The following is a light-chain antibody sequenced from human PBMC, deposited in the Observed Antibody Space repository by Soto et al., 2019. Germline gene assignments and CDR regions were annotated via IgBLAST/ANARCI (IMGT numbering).Light chain of an antibody. J-gene: IGKJ1*01. V-gene: IGKV1-5*01. CDR3: QQYNSYSTT. CDR1: QSISSW. CDR2: DAS. Sequence: DIQMTQSPSTLSASVGDRVTITCRASQSISSWLAWYQQKPGKETKILIYDASSLESGVPSRFSGSGSGTEFTLTISSLQPDDFATYYCQQYNSYSTTFGQGTKVDIK.